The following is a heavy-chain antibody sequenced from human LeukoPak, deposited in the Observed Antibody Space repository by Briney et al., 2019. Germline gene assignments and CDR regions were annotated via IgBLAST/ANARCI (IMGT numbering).Heavy chain of an antibody. CDR1: GITLSNYG. J-gene: IGHJ4*02. CDR3: AKRGVVIRVILVGFYKEAYYFDS. CDR2: ISGSAGGT. D-gene: IGHD3-22*01. Sequence: GGSLRLSCAVSGITLSNYGMSWVRQAPGKGLEWVAGISGSAGGTYYADSVKGRFTISRDNAKNTLYLQLNNLRAEDTAVYFCAKRGVVIRVILVGFYKEAYYFDSWGQGALVTVSS. V-gene: IGHV3-23*01.